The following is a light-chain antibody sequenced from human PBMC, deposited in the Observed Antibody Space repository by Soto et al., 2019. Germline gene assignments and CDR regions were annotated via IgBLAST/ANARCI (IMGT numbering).Light chain of an antibody. V-gene: IGKV3-15*01. Sequence: VLTQSPATLSLSPGKIATLSCRASESVDFHLAWYQQKPGQAPRLLICGASTRVTGIPARFSGSGSGTEFTLTISSLQSEDFAFYYCQQYNNWLITFGQGTRLEIK. CDR1: ESVDFH. J-gene: IGKJ5*01. CDR3: QQYNNWLIT. CDR2: GAS.